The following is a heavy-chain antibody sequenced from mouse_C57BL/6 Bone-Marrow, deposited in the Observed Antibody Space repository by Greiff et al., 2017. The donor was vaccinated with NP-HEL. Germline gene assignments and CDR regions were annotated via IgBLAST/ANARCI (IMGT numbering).Heavy chain of an antibody. CDR2: IFPGSGGT. D-gene: IGHD1-1*01. Sequence: QVQLQQSGPELVKPGASVKISCKASGYTFTDYYINWVKQRPGQGLEWIGWIFPGSGGTYYNEKFKGKATLTVDKSSSTAYMLLSSLTSEDSAVDFCARGRLLRSVVGTWFADWGKGTLVTVAA. V-gene: IGHV1-75*01. CDR1: GYTFTDYY. J-gene: IGHJ3*01. CDR3: ARGRLLRSVVGTWFAD.